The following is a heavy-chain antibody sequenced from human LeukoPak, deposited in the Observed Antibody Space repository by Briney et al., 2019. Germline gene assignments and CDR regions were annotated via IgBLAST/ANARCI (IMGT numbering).Heavy chain of an antibody. D-gene: IGHD2/OR15-2a*01. CDR1: GFIFRNYW. CDR2: IFPSGGEI. V-gene: IGHV3-23*01. CDR3: ATYRQVLLPFES. Sequence: GGSLRLSCTPSGFIFRNYWMTWVRQTPGKGLEWVSSIFPSGGEIHYADSVRGRFTISRDNSKSTLSLQMNSLRAEDTAIYYCATYRQVLLPFESWGQGTLVTVSS. J-gene: IGHJ4*02.